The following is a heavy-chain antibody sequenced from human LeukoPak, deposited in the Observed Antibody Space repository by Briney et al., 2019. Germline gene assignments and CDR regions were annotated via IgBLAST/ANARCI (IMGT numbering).Heavy chain of an antibody. CDR3: ARGYYGMDV. Sequence: GGSLRLSCAASGFTFSSYGMHWVRQAPGKGLEWVAVIWYDGSNKYYADSVKGRFTISRDNAKNTLYVQMNSLRDEDTAVYYCARGYYGMDVWGQGTTVTVSS. J-gene: IGHJ6*02. CDR1: GFTFSSYG. V-gene: IGHV3-33*08. CDR2: IWYDGSNK.